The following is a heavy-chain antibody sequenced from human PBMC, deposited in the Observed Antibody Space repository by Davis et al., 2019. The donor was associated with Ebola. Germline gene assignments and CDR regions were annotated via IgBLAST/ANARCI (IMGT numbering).Heavy chain of an antibody. CDR1: GFTFSSYA. V-gene: IGHV4-34*01. CDR2: INHSGSA. Sequence: ESLKISCAASGFTFSSYAMHWVRQAPGKGLEWIGEINHSGSANYNPSLKSRLTISVDTSKNQFSLKLSSVTAADTAVYFCARAYLRIAAAGTRWGWFDPWGQGTLVTVSS. CDR3: ARAYLRIAAAGTRWGWFDP. J-gene: IGHJ5*02. D-gene: IGHD6-13*01.